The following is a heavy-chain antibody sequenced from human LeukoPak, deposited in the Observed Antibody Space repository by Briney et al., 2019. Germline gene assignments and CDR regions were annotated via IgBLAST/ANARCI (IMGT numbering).Heavy chain of an antibody. V-gene: IGHV4-59*01. D-gene: IGHD5-18*01. CDR3: ARGYSYGYSYYCGMDV. CDR2: IYYSGST. J-gene: IGHJ6*02. CDR1: GGSISSYY. Sequence: SETLSLTCTVSGGSISSYYWSWIRQPPGKGLEWIGYIYYSGSTNYNPSLKSRVTISVDTSKNQFSLKLSSVTAADTAVYYCARGYSYGYSYYCGMDVWGQGTTVTVSS.